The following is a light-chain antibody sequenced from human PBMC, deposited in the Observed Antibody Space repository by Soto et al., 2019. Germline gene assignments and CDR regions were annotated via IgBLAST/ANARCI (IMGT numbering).Light chain of an antibody. CDR1: QGIRSW. J-gene: IGKJ4*01. V-gene: IGKV1D-12*01. CDR3: QQSDTFPAT. CDR2: AAS. Sequence: DIQMTQTPSSVSASVGDRVTITCRASQGIRSWLAWYQQRPGKAPKLLISAASSLQSAVPSRFSGSGSGTDFTLTISSLQPDDFATYYCQQSDTFPATFGGGTKVEIK.